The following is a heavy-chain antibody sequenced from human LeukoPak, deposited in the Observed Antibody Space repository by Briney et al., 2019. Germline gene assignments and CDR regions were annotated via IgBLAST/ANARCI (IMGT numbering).Heavy chain of an antibody. D-gene: IGHD3-22*01. CDR2: ITSYSSTI. CDR3: TTDLRFYDSSGSTSYYFDV. Sequence: QAGGSLRLSCAASGFPFSSYSMNWVRQAPGRGLEWVSYITSYSSTIYYADSVKGRFTISRDNAENSLYLQMNSLRAEDTAVYYCTTDLRFYDSSGSTSYYFDVWGKGTTVSVSS. CDR1: GFPFSSYS. J-gene: IGHJ6*03. V-gene: IGHV3-48*01.